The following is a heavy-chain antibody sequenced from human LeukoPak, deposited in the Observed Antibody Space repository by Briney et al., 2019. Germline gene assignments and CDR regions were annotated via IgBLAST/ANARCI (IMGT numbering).Heavy chain of an antibody. CDR1: GFTFSSYE. J-gene: IGHJ6*03. CDR3: ATSLSGWGTYHDMDV. D-gene: IGHD6-19*01. V-gene: IGHV3-48*03. CDR2: SATDSTT. Sequence: HPGGSLRLSCAASGFTFSSYEINWVRQAPGKGLEWVSFSATDSTTYYADSVKGRFTLSRDNAKNSLYLQMNSLRAEDTAVYYCATSLSGWGTYHDMDVWGKGTTVTISS.